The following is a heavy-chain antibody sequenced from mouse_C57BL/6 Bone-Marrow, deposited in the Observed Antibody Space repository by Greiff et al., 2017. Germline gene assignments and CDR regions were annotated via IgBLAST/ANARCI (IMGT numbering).Heavy chain of an antibody. V-gene: IGHV1-81*01. CDR3: ARNDGYYVWFAY. CDR1: GYTFTSYG. J-gene: IGHJ3*01. CDR2: IYPRSGNT. Sequence: VQLQQSGAELARPGASVKLSCKASGYTFTSYGISWVKQRTGQGLEWIGEIYPRSGNTYYNEKFKGKATLTAAKSSSTAYMELRSLTSEDSAVYFCARNDGYYVWFAYWGQGTLVTVSA. D-gene: IGHD2-3*01.